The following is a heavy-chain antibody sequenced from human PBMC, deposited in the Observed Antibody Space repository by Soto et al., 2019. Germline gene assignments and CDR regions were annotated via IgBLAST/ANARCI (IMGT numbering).Heavy chain of an antibody. CDR3: GKDHSPRLGFGLGH. Sequence: EVQLLESGGGSVQPGGSLRLSCAGSGFTFSTYDMSWVRQAPGKGLEWVSATSGAGDTTYYVDSVEGRFTISRDNSKNTLYLQMNSLRAEDTAVYYCGKDHSPRLGFGLGHWGQGTLVTVSP. V-gene: IGHV3-23*01. CDR2: TSGAGDTT. J-gene: IGHJ4*02. D-gene: IGHD3-3*01. CDR1: GFTFSTYD.